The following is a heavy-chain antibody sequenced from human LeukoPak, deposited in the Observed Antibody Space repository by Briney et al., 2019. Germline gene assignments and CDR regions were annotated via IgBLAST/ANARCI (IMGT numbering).Heavy chain of an antibody. D-gene: IGHD6-6*01. CDR1: GYTFTGYY. CDR2: INPNSGGT. V-gene: IGHV1-2*02. Sequence: GASVKVSCKASGYTFTGYYMHWVRQAPGQGLEWMGWINPNSGGTNYAQKFQGRVTMTRDTSIGTAYMELSRLRSDDTAVYYCARDFEYSSSREDSPPNWFDPWGQGTLVTVSS. CDR3: ARDFEYSSSREDSPPNWFDP. J-gene: IGHJ5*02.